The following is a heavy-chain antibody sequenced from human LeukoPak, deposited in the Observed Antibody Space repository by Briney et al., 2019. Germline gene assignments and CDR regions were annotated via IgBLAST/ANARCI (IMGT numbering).Heavy chain of an antibody. Sequence: PGGSLRLSCAASGFTFSSYWMSWVRQAPGKGLEWVANIKQDGSEKYYVDSVKGRFTISRDNAKNSLYLQMNSLRAEDTAVYYCARDREGRSTWPIHFYYYMDVWGKGTTVTVSS. CDR1: GFTFSSYW. D-gene: IGHD6-13*01. V-gene: IGHV3-7*01. J-gene: IGHJ6*03. CDR3: ARDREGRSTWPIHFYYYMDV. CDR2: IKQDGSEK.